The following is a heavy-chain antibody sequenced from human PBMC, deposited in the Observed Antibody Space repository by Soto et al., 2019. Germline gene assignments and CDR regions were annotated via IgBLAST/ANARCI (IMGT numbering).Heavy chain of an antibody. J-gene: IGHJ6*02. CDR1: GCSVSSGSYY. D-gene: IGHD3-3*01. CDR2: IYYSGST. Sequence: PSETLSLTCTVSGCSVSSGSYYWSWIRQPPGKGLEWIGYIYYSGSTNYNPSLKSRVTISVDTSKNQFSLKLSSVTAADTAVYYCARGRGTLGVITIFGVVTGSYYYGMDVWGQGTTVTVSS. V-gene: IGHV4-61*01. CDR3: ARGRGTLGVITIFGVVTGSYYYGMDV.